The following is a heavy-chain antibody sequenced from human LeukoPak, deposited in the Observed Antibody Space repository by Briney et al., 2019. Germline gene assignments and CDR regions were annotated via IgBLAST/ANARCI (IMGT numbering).Heavy chain of an antibody. CDR3: ARVGYDSSGRHRYAFDI. CDR1: GYTFTRYG. Sequence: ASVKVSCKASGYTFTRYGISWVRQAPGQGLEGMGWINPNNGNTNYVQKLQGRVTMTTDTSTSTAYMELRSLRSDDTAVYYCARVGYDSSGRHRYAFDIWGQGTMVTVSS. V-gene: IGHV1-18*01. D-gene: IGHD3-22*01. CDR2: INPNNGNT. J-gene: IGHJ3*02.